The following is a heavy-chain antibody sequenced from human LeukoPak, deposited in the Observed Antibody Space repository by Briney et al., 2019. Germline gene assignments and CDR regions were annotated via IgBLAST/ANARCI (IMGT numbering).Heavy chain of an antibody. CDR3: ARDGRFPPEVLPRYFDY. V-gene: IGHV4-39*07. CDR2: IYYSGST. Sequence: KPSETLSLTCTVSGGSISSSSYYWGWIRQPPGKGLEWIGNIYYSGSTYYNPSLKSRVTISVDTSKNQFSLKLSSVTAADTAVYYCARDGRFPPEVLPRYFDYWGQGTLVTVSS. J-gene: IGHJ4*02. CDR1: GGSISSSSYY. D-gene: IGHD1-26*01.